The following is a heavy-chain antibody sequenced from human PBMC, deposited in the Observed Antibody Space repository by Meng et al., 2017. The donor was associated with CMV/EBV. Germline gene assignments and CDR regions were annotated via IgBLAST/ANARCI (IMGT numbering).Heavy chain of an antibody. V-gene: IGHV3-30*04. Sequence: GESLKISCAASGFTFSSYAMHWVRQAPGKGLEWEAVISYDGSNKYYADSVKGRFTISRDNSKNTLYLQMNSLRAEDTAVYYCARDRAGAAGSTGYYGMDVWGQGTTVTVSS. CDR2: ISYDGSNK. D-gene: IGHD6-19*01. J-gene: IGHJ6*02. CDR1: GFTFSSYA. CDR3: ARDRAGAAGSTGYYGMDV.